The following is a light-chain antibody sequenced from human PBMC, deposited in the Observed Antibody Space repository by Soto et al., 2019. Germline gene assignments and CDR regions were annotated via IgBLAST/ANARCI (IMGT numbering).Light chain of an antibody. CDR3: QQRSAWPS. V-gene: IGKV3-15*01. Sequence: EIVITQSPATLSVSPGERATLSCRASQSVNSNLAWYQQKPGQAPRILIYGASTRATGTPARFSGSGSGTDFTLTISSLEPEDFAFYYYQQRSAWPSFGQGTRLEIK. CDR2: GAS. CDR1: QSVNSN. J-gene: IGKJ5*01.